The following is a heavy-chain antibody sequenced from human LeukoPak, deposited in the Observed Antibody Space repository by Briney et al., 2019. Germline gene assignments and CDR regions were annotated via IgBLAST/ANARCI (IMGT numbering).Heavy chain of an antibody. Sequence: SETLSLTCTVTGGSVSSNYAWAWIRQSPGKGLECIGYIYESVKTYYNPSLRSRVAMSVDTSKNQFSLTLRSVTAADTAVYYCARVRYIYGYYFDYWGQGTLVTVSS. CDR2: IYESVKT. J-gene: IGHJ4*02. CDR3: ARVRYIYGYYFDY. D-gene: IGHD5-18*01. V-gene: IGHV4-39*01. CDR1: GGSVSSNYA.